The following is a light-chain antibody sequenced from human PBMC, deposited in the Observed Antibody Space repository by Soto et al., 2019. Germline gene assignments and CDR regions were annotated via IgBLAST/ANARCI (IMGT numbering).Light chain of an antibody. J-gene: IGLJ1*01. CDR3: QSYDSSLSGYV. CDR1: SSNIGAGYD. Sequence: QSVLTQPPSVSGAPGQRVTISCTGSSSNIGAGYDVHWYQQLPGTAPKVLIYGNNNRPSGVPDRFSGSNSGTSASLAITGLQAEDEADYYCQSYDSSLSGYVFGTGTKLTVL. V-gene: IGLV1-40*01. CDR2: GNN.